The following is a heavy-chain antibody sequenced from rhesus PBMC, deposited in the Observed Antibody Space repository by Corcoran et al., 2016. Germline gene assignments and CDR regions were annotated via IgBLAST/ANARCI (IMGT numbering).Heavy chain of an antibody. V-gene: IGHV2-95*01. CDR2: IYWKDSK. CDR1: GFSISTSGTG. J-gene: IGHJ4*01. Sequence: QVTLKESGPALVKPTQTLTLTCTFSGFSISTSGTGVGWICQPPGKALEWLASIYWKDSKYYNTSLKIRLTISNDSSKNQVILTMTNRDPVDTATYDCARVRGDYKIWTGYYYFDYWGQGVLVTVSS. CDR3: ARVRGDYKIWTGYYYFDY. D-gene: IGHD3-3*01.